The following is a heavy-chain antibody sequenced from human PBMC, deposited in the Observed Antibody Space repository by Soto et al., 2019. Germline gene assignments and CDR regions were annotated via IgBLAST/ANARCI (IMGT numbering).Heavy chain of an antibody. Sequence: QVQLVQLGVGVKKPGPSVKASSKASGGTFASYPISGVRRAPEQGLEWMGGIIPIFGTANYAQKFQGRVTITADESTSTAYMELSSLRSEDTAVYYCARGSYSYGYYGMDVWGQGTTVTVSS. CDR3: ARGSYSYGYYGMDV. V-gene: IGHV1-69*12. CDR1: GGTFASYP. CDR2: IIPIFGTA. D-gene: IGHD5-18*01. J-gene: IGHJ6*02.